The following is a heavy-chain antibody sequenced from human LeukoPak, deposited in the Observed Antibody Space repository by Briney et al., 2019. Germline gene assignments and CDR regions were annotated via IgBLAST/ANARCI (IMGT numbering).Heavy chain of an antibody. CDR2: INPSGGST. CDR3: ARAPSLESSGWYVSDY. Sequence: GASVKVSCKASGYTFTIYYMHCVRQAPGQGLEWMGIINPSGGSTSYAQKFQGRVTMTRDTSTSTVYMELSSLRSEDTAVYYCARAPSLESSGWYVSDYWGQGTLVTVSS. CDR1: GYTFTIYY. D-gene: IGHD6-19*01. J-gene: IGHJ4*02. V-gene: IGHV1-46*01.